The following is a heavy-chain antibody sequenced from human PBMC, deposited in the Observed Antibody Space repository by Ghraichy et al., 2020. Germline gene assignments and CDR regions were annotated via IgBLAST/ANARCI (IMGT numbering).Heavy chain of an antibody. J-gene: IGHJ4*02. CDR2: ISYDGTNK. V-gene: IGHV3-30*18. Sequence: GGSLRLSCAASGFTFSDYGIHWVRQAPGKGLEWVAVISYDGTNKYYADSVKARFTISRDNSKNTLFLQMNSLKTEDTAVYYCAKSNGYCSGGNCYSNYWGQGTLVTVSS. CDR3: AKSNGYCSGGNCYSNY. CDR1: GFTFSDYG. D-gene: IGHD2-15*01.